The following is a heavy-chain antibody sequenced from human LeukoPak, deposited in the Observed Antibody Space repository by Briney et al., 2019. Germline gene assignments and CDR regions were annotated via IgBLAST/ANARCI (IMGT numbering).Heavy chain of an antibody. CDR2: ISNSGGTT. Sequence: TGGSLRLSCAASGFTFSSYAMSWVRQAPGKGLEWVSTISNSGGTTYYADSVKGRFTISRDDSENTLYLQMNSLRAEDTAVYYCAKDRCSNGIGCLYYYMDVWGKGTTVTISS. CDR1: GFTFSSYA. CDR3: AKDRCSNGIGCLYYYMDV. J-gene: IGHJ6*03. D-gene: IGHD2-8*01. V-gene: IGHV3-23*01.